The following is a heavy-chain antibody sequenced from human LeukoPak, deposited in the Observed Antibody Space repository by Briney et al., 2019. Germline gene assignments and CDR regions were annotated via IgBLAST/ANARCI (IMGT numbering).Heavy chain of an antibody. CDR2: IWYDGSNK. Sequence: GSLRLSCAASGFTFSNYGMHWVRQAPGKGLEWVAVIWYDGSNKHYADSVKGRFTVSRDNSKNTLYLQMNSLRAEDTAVYYCTREDRGYWGQGTLVTVSS. J-gene: IGHJ4*02. CDR3: TREDRGY. CDR1: GFTFSNYG. V-gene: IGHV3-33*01.